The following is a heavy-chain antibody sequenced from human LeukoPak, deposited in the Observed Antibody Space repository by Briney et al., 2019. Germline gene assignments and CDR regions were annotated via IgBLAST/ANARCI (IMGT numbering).Heavy chain of an antibody. CDR2: INPNSGGT. J-gene: IGHJ4*02. V-gene: IGHV1-2*02. Sequence: ASVKVSCKASGYTFTGYYMHWVRQAPGQGLEWMGWINPNSGGTSYAQKFQGRVTMTRDTSISTAYMELSRLRSDDTAVYYCARVSSSGSYYDWGQGTLVTVSS. D-gene: IGHD1-26*01. CDR1: GYTFTGYY. CDR3: ARVSSSGSYYD.